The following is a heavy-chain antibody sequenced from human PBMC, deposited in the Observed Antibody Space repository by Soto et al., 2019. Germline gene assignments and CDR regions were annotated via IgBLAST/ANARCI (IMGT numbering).Heavy chain of an antibody. CDR3: ARWLGYGPHFDY. J-gene: IGHJ4*02. V-gene: IGHV4-30-4*01. CDR1: GVYISSGDYY. CDR2: IYYSGST. D-gene: IGHD5-12*01. Sequence: QVQLQESGPGLVKPSQTLSLTCTVSGVYISSGDYYWSWLRQPPGKGLEWIGYIYYSGSTYYNPSLKSRVTISVDTSKNQFSLKLSSVTAADTAVYYCARWLGYGPHFDYWGQGTLVTVSS.